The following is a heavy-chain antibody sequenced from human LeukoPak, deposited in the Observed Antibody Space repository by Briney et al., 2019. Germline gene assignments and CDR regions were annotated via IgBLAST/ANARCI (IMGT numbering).Heavy chain of an antibody. CDR1: GFTFSDYY. D-gene: IGHD3-22*01. CDR2: ISSSGSTI. Sequence: GGSLRLSCAASGFTFSDYYMSWIRQAPGKGLEWVSYISSSGSTIYYADSVKGRFTISRDNAKNSLYLQMNSLRAEDTAVYYCAREMYYYDSSGSGGDYFDYWGQGTLVTVSS. V-gene: IGHV3-11*04. CDR3: AREMYYYDSSGSGGDYFDY. J-gene: IGHJ4*02.